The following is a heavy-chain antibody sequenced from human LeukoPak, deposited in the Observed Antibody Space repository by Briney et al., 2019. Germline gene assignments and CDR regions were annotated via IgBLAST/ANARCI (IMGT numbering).Heavy chain of an antibody. CDR3: AGGDSGYSSGWYRFDY. D-gene: IGHD6-19*01. J-gene: IGHJ4*02. V-gene: IGHV4-61*02. CDR2: IYTSGST. Sequence: NPSETLSLTCTVSGGSISSGSYYWSWIRQSAGKGLEWIGRIYTSGSTNYNPSLKSRVTISVDTSKNQFSLKLSSVTAADTAVYYCAGGDSGYSSGWYRFDYWGQGTLVTVSS. CDR1: GGSISSGSYY.